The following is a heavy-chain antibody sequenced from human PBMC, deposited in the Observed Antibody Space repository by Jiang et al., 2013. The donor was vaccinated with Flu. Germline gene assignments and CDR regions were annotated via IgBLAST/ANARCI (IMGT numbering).Heavy chain of an antibody. J-gene: IGHJ4*02. CDR1: GGSISSYY. D-gene: IGHD3-10*01. CDR2: IYYSGST. Sequence: GSGLVKPSETLSLTCTVSGGSISSYYWSWIRQPPGKGLEWIGYIYYSGSTNYNPSLKSRVTISVDTSKNQFSLKLSSVTAADTAVYYCARSRFGEDFDYWGQGTLVTVSS. CDR3: ARSRFGEDFDY. V-gene: IGHV4-59*01.